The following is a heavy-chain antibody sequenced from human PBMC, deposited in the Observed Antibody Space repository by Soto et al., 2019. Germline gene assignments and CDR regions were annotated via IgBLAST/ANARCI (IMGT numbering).Heavy chain of an antibody. CDR2: ISYDGSDK. CDR1: GFTFSSYA. J-gene: IGHJ4*02. V-gene: IGHV3-30*18. D-gene: IGHD3-16*02. CDR3: AKALGELSPESYDY. Sequence: QVQLVESRGGVVQPGRSLRLSCAASGFTFSSYAMHWVRQAPGKGLEWVAVISYDGSDKYYADSVKGRFTISRDNSKNTLNLQMNSLRADDTAVYYCAKALGELSPESYDYWGQGTQITVSS.